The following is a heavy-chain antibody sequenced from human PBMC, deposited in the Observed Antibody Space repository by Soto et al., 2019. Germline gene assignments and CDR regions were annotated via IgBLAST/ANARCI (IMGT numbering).Heavy chain of an antibody. CDR1: GGSISSYY. J-gene: IGHJ5*02. CDR2: IYYSGST. CDR3: AKGSKYFWSGYTYNWFDP. D-gene: IGHD3-3*01. Sequence: QVQLQESGPGLVKPSETLSLTCTVSGGSISSYYWSWIRQPPGKGLEWIGYIYYSGSTNYNPSLKSRLTISVDTSKNQFSLKLSSVTAADTAVYYCAKGSKYFWSGYTYNWFDPWGQGTLVTVSS. V-gene: IGHV4-59*01.